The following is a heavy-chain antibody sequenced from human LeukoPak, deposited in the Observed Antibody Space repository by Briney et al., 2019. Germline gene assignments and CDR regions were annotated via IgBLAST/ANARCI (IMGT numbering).Heavy chain of an antibody. J-gene: IGHJ4*02. V-gene: IGHV3-30-3*01. CDR3: ARDHGYDSSGYLDY. CDR1: GFTFSSYA. D-gene: IGHD3-22*01. CDR2: ISYDGSNK. Sequence: GGSLRLSCAASGFTFSSYAMHWARQAPGKGLEWVAVISYDGSNKYYADSVKGRFTISRDNSKNTLYLQMNSLRAEDAAVYYCARDHGYDSSGYLDYWGQGTLVTVSS.